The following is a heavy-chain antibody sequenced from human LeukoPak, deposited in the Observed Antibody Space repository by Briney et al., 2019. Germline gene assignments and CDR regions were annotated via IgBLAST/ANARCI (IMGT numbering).Heavy chain of an antibody. CDR1: GFTFSSYS. CDR3: AREGYSSSWYRLSDY. J-gene: IGHJ4*02. CDR2: ISSSSSYI. D-gene: IGHD6-13*01. Sequence: GGSLRLSCAASGFTFSSYSMNWVCQAPGKGLEWVSSISSSSSYIYYADSVKGRFTISRDNAKNSLYLQMNSLRAEDTAVYYCAREGYSSSWYRLSDYWGQGTLVTVSS. V-gene: IGHV3-21*01.